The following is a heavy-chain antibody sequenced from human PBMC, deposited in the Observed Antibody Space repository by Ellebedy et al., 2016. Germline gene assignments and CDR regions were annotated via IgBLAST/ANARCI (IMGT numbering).Heavy chain of an antibody. CDR1: GFTFSSYW. V-gene: IGHV3-23*01. CDR2: ILGSGDIT. J-gene: IGHJ4*02. D-gene: IGHD1/OR15-1a*01. CDR3: ARTYGNTRPEY. Sequence: GESLKISCVGSGFTFSSYWMAWVRQAPGKGLEWVSVILGSGDITYNADSVRGRFTVSREVSENTLYLQMNSLRVEDTAVYYCARTYGNTRPEYWGQGTQVTVSS.